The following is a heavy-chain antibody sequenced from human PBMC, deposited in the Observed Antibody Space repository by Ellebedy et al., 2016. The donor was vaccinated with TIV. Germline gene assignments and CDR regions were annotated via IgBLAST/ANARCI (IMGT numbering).Heavy chain of an antibody. Sequence: SWVRQHPGKGLEWIGYIYYSGSTYYNPSLKSRVTISVDTSKNQFSLKLSSVTAADMAVYYCARDGLRSDILTGRYYYGMDVWGQGTTVTVSS. D-gene: IGHD3-9*01. CDR3: ARDGLRSDILTGRYYYGMDV. V-gene: IGHV4-31*02. CDR2: IYYSGST. J-gene: IGHJ6*02.